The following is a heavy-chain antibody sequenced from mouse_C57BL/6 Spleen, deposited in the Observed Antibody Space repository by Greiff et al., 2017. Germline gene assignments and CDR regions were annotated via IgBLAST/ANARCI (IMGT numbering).Heavy chain of an antibody. D-gene: IGHD1-3*01. J-gene: IGHJ1*03. CDR3: ATSDDNYRRYFDV. CDR1: GYTFTSYW. V-gene: IGHV1-61*01. CDR2: IYPSDSET. Sequence: QVQLQQSGAELVRPGSSVKLSCKASGYTFTSYWMDWVKQRPGQGLEWIGNIYPSDSETHYNQKFKDKATLTVDKSSSTAYMQLSSLTSEDSAVSYCATSDDNYRRYFDVCGTEATTTVAS.